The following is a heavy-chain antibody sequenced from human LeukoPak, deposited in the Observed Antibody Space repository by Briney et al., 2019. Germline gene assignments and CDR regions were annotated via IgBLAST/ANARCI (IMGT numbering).Heavy chain of an antibody. Sequence: PGGSLRLSRAASGFTFSSYEINWVRQAPGKGLEWVSYISSSGSTRYYADSVKGRFTISRDNAKNSLYLQINSLRAEDTAVYYCARASITMARGELVFYFDYWGQGTPVTVSS. CDR3: ARASITMARGELVFYFDY. D-gene: IGHD3-10*01. V-gene: IGHV3-48*03. CDR2: ISSSGSTR. CDR1: GFTFSSYE. J-gene: IGHJ4*02.